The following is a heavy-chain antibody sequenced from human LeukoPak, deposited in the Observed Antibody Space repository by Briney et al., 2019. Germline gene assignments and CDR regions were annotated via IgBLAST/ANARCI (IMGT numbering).Heavy chain of an antibody. CDR1: GFIFSDYY. Sequence: GGSLRLSCAASGFIFSDYYMSWIRQAPGKGLEWVSYISSRGSYTNYADSVKGRFTISRDNAKNSLYLQMNTLRDEDTAVYYCARDTRSSKTYYDSSGYYPDAFDIWGQGTMVPVPS. V-gene: IGHV3-11*06. CDR3: ARDTRSSKTYYDSSGYYPDAFDI. J-gene: IGHJ3*02. D-gene: IGHD3-22*01. CDR2: ISSRGSYT.